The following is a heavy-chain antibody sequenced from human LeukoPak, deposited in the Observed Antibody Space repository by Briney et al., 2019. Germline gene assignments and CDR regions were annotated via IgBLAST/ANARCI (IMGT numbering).Heavy chain of an antibody. D-gene: IGHD3-16*02. Sequence: SETLSLTCTVSGYSISSGHYWGWIRQPPGKGLEWIGTIYYSGSTYYNPSLKSRVTISVYTSKNQFSLKLSSVTAADTAVYYCARRPLHLGELSSYYFDYWGQGTLVTVSS. V-gene: IGHV4-38-2*02. CDR3: ARRPLHLGELSSYYFDY. CDR2: IYYSGST. J-gene: IGHJ4*02. CDR1: GYSISSGHY.